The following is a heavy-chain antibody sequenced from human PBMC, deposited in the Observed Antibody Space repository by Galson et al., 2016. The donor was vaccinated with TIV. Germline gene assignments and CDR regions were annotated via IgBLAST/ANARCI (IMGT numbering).Heavy chain of an antibody. Sequence: QSGAEVTKPGESLKISCKGSGYSFTRYWISWVRQMPGKGLEWMGIIYPGDSDTRYSPSFQGQVTISADKSISTAYLQWSSLKASDTAMYYCARRADSSGYYYSFDYWGQGTLVTVPS. V-gene: IGHV5-51*03. D-gene: IGHD3-22*01. J-gene: IGHJ4*02. CDR1: GYSFTRYW. CDR3: ARRADSSGYYYSFDY. CDR2: IYPGDSDT.